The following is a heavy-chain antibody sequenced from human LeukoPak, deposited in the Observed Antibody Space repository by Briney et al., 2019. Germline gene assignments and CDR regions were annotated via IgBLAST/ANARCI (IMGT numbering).Heavy chain of an antibody. J-gene: IGHJ5*02. CDR2: IYYSGST. V-gene: IGHV4-30-4*01. CDR1: GGSISSGDYY. Sequence: PSQTLSLTCTVSGGSISSGDYYWSWIRQPPGKGLEWIGYIYYSGSTYYNPSLKSRITISVDTSKNQFSLNLNSVTAADTAVYYCARGAYPSAWFDPWGQGTLVTVSS. CDR3: ARGAYPSAWFDP.